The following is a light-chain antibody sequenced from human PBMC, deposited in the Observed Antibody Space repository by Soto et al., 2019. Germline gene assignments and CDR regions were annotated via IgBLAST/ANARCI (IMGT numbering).Light chain of an antibody. CDR3: QQYNSYAYT. CDR2: KAS. J-gene: IGKJ2*01. V-gene: IGKV1-5*03. CDR1: QSISRW. Sequence: DIQMTQSPSTLSASVGDRGTITCRASQSISRWVAWYQQKPGKAPKLLIYKASSLESGVPSRFSGSGSGTEFTLTISSLQPDDCATYYCQQYNSYAYTFGQGTKLEIK.